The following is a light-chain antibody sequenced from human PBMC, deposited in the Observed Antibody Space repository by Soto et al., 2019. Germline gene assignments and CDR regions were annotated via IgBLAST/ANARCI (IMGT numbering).Light chain of an antibody. CDR2: LGS. V-gene: IGKV2-28*01. J-gene: IGKJ1*01. CDR3: MQPLQSWT. Sequence: DIVMTQSPLSLPVTPGEPASISCRSSQSLLHSNGYNYLDWYLQKPGQSPQLLIYLGSNRASGVPGRFSGSGSGTDFTLKISRVEAEDVGVYYCMQPLQSWTFGQGT. CDR1: QSLLHSNGYNY.